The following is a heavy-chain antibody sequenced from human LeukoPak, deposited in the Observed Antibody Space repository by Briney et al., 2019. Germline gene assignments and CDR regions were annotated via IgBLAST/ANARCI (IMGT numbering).Heavy chain of an antibody. CDR2: ISYDGSNK. D-gene: IGHD3-10*01. J-gene: IGHJ4*02. CDR3: ATGLGESFDY. CDR1: GFTFSSYG. Sequence: PGRSLRLSCAASGFTFSSYGMHWVRQAPGKGLEWVAVISYDGSNKYYADSVKGRFTISRDNSKNTLYLQMNSLRAEDTAVYYRATGLGESFDYWGQGTLVTVSS. V-gene: IGHV3-30*03.